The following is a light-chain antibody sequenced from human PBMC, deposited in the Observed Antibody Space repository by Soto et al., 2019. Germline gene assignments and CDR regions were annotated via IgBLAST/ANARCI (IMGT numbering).Light chain of an antibody. J-gene: IGLJ1*01. Sequence: QSVLTQPASVSGSPGQSITISCTGTSSDVGAYNFVSWYQHHPDKAPKLMISEVSNRPSGVSDRFSGSKSGNTAPLTISGLQAGDEADYYCASLTTTSFVFGTGTKVTVL. CDR3: ASLTTTSFV. CDR2: EVS. V-gene: IGLV2-14*01. CDR1: SSDVGAYNF.